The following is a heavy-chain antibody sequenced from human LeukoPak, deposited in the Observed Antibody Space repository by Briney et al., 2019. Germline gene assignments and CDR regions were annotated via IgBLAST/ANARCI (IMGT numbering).Heavy chain of an antibody. CDR2: ISYDGSNK. V-gene: IGHV3-30*04. D-gene: IGHD3-3*01. Sequence: GGSLRLSCAASGFTFSSYAMHWVRQAPGKGLEWVAVISYDGSNKYYADSVKGRFTISRDNSKNTLYLQMNSLRAEDTAVYYCARDNEWLLVYWGQGTLVTVSS. J-gene: IGHJ4*02. CDR1: GFTFSSYA. CDR3: ARDNEWLLVY.